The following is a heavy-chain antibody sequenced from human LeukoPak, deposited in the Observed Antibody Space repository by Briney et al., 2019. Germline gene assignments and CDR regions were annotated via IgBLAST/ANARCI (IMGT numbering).Heavy chain of an antibody. Sequence: GGSLRLSCAASGLTFSSYWMHWVRQAPGKGLVWVSRINSDGSSTSYADSVKGRFTFSRDNAKNTRYLQMNSLRAEDTAVYYCAREATYYDYVWGSYRNWFDPWGQGTLVTVSS. CDR2: INSDGSST. D-gene: IGHD3-16*02. CDR3: AREATYYDYVWGSYRNWFDP. J-gene: IGHJ5*02. V-gene: IGHV3-74*01. CDR1: GLTFSSYW.